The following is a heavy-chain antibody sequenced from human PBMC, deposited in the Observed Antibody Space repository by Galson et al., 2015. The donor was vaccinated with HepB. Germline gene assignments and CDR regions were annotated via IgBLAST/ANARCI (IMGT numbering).Heavy chain of an antibody. CDR2: IHHSGRS. CDR3: ARGNHCSSSSCHSYFEYGFDV. V-gene: IGHV4-34*01. Sequence: SETLSLTCTVYGGSFSGYYWNWIRQPPGKGLEWIWEIHHSGRSSHNPSLKSRVTISVDTSKKQFSLTVSSVTAADTATYYCARGNHCSSSSCHSYFEYGFDVWGLGTTVTVSS. J-gene: IGHJ6*02. D-gene: IGHD2-15*01. CDR1: GGSFSGYY.